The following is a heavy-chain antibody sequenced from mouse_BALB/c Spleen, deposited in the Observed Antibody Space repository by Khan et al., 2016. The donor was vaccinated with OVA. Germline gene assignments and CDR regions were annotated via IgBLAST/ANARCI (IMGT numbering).Heavy chain of an antibody. CDR3: ARLAYYYNREGFAY. V-gene: IGHV5-6*01. D-gene: IGHD1-1*01. CDR2: ISSGGHYT. J-gene: IGHJ3*01. CDR1: GFTFSTYG. Sequence: VQLKESGGDLVKTGGSLKLSCVASGFTFSTYGMSWVRQTPDKRLEWVATISSGGHYTYYIDSVKGRFTISRDNAKNHLYLQMTSLRSEDTAMYYGARLAYYYNREGFAYWGQGTLVTVSA.